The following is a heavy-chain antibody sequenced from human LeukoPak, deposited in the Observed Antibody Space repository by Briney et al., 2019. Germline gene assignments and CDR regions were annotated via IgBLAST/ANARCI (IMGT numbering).Heavy chain of an antibody. J-gene: IGHJ4*02. D-gene: IGHD3-22*01. V-gene: IGHV1-18*04. Sequence: ASVKVSCKASGYTFTGYYMHWVRQAPGQGLEWMGWISAYNGNTNYAQKLQGRVTMTTDTSTSTAYMELRSLRSDDTAVYYCARDETYYDSSGYLRYWGQGTLVTVSS. CDR1: GYTFTGYY. CDR3: ARDETYYDSSGYLRY. CDR2: ISAYNGNT.